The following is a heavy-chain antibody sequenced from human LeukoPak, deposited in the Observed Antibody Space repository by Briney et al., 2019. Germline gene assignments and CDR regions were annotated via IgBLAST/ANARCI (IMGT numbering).Heavy chain of an antibody. CDR2: INTDGSST. CDR3: ARFGIVGATLETYWYFDL. D-gene: IGHD1-26*01. J-gene: IGHJ2*01. Sequence: GGSLRLSCAASGFTFSSYWMHWVRQAPGKGLVWVSRINTDGSSTSYADSVKGRFTISRDNAKNTLYLQMNSLRAEDTAVYYCARFGIVGATLETYWYFDLWGRGTLVTVSS. CDR1: GFTFSSYW. V-gene: IGHV3-74*01.